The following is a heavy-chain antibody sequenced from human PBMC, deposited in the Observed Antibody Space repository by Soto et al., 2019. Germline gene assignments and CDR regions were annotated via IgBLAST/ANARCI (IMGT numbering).Heavy chain of an antibody. J-gene: IGHJ4*02. CDR2: ISYDGSNK. CDR1: GFTFSSYG. CDR3: AKDSSSWYYFDY. D-gene: IGHD6-13*01. Sequence: GESLKISCAASGFTFSSYGMHWVRQAPGKGLEWVAVISYDGSNKYYADSVKGRFTISRDNSKNTLYLQMNSLRAEDTAVYYCAKDSSSWYYFDYWGQGTLVTVSS. V-gene: IGHV3-30*18.